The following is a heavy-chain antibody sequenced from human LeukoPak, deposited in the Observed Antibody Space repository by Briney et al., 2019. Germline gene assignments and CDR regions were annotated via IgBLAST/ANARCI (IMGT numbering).Heavy chain of an antibody. CDR2: IYYSGNT. CDR3: ARLNTIGGTYPHNDY. J-gene: IGHJ4*02. V-gene: IGHV4-59*01. Sequence: SETLSLTCTVSGGSISGYYWSWIRQPPGRGLEYIGYIYYSGNTNYNPALQSRVTISVDTSKYQFSLNLNSVTAADTAVYYCARLNTIGGTYPHNDYWGRGILVTVSS. CDR1: GGSISGYY. D-gene: IGHD1-26*01.